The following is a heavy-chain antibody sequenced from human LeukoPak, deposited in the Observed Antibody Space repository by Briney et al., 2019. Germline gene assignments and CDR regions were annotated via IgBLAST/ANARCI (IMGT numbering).Heavy chain of an antibody. CDR1: GSSISNAYY. V-gene: IGHV4-38-2*01. Sequence: SDTLSLTCAVSGSSISNAYYWGWVRQAPGKGLEWIGSVYHSGSTFYNPSLKSRVTISVDTSKNHFSLELNSVTAADTALYYCARNSSGWFFDYWGQGTLVTVPS. CDR2: VYHSGST. CDR3: ARNSSGWFFDY. J-gene: IGHJ4*02. D-gene: IGHD6-19*01.